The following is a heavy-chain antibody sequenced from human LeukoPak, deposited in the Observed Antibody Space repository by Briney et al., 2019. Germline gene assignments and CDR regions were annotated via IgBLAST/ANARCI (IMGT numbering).Heavy chain of an antibody. D-gene: IGHD1-26*01. V-gene: IGHV3-48*01. CDR3: ARDGKTYYYYYYMDV. CDR1: GFTFSSYS. CDR2: ISSSSSTI. J-gene: IGHJ6*03. Sequence: GGSLRLSCAASGFTFSSYSMNWVRQAPGEGLEWVSYISSSSSTIYYADSAKGRFTISRDNAKNSLYLQMNSLRAEDTAVYYCARDGKTYYYYYYMDVWGKGTTVTVSS.